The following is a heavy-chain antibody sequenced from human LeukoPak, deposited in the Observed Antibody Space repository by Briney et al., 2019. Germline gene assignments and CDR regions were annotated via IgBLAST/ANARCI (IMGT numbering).Heavy chain of an antibody. V-gene: IGHV3-30-3*01. CDR1: GFTFSSYA. CDR2: ISHDESNK. J-gene: IGHJ4*02. Sequence: GGSLRLPCAASGFTFSSYAMHWVRQAPGRGLEWVAAISHDESNKYYADSVKGRFTVSRDKSKNTLYLQMNSLRAEDTAVYYCARGSGSYWAPDYWGQGTLVTVSS. D-gene: IGHD1-26*01. CDR3: ARGSGSYWAPDY.